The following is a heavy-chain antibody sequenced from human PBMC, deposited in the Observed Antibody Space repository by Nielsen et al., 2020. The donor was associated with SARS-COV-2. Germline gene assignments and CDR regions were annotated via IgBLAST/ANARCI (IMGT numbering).Heavy chain of an antibody. V-gene: IGHV4-34*01. D-gene: IGHD6-19*01. J-gene: IGHJ6*02. CDR3: ARDPYSSGWYYYYYYGMDV. CDR2: INHSGST. CDR1: GGSFSGYY. Sequence: GSLRLSCAVYGGSFSGYYWSWIRQPPGKGLEWIGEINHSGSTNYNPSLKSRVTISVDTSKNQFSLKLSSVTAADTAVYYCARDPYSSGWYYYYYYGMDVWGQGTTVTVSS.